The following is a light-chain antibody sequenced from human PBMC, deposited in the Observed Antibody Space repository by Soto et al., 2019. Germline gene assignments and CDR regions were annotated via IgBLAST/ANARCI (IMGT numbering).Light chain of an antibody. V-gene: IGLV2-8*01. CDR2: EVI. CDR3: SSYAGTYKVV. Sequence: QSALTQPPSASGSPGQSVTISCTGTSNDVGGYNFVSWYQQHPGKAPKLMIYEVIKRPSGVPDRFSGSKSGNTASLTVSGLQPEDEADYYCSSYAGTYKVVFGGGIKLTVL. CDR1: SNDVGGYNF. J-gene: IGLJ2*01.